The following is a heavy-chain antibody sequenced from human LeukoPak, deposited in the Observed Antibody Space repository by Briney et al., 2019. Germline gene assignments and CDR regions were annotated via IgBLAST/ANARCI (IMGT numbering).Heavy chain of an antibody. CDR1: GFSFRSYA. V-gene: IGHV3-23*01. Sequence: GGSLRLSCEGSGFSFRSYAMNWVRQAPGKGLEWVSTISASGVSAYYAVSVKGRFTISRDNSKNTLYMQMNSLRAEDTAVYYCSNGKVNHDGAFDLWGQGAMVTVPS. J-gene: IGHJ3*01. D-gene: IGHD1-1*01. CDR3: SNGKVNHDGAFDL. CDR2: ISASGVSA.